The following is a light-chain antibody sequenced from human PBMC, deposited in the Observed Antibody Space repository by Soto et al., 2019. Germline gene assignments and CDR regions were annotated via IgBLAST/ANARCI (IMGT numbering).Light chain of an antibody. CDR1: SSDIGGYKY. Sequence: QSALTQPASVSGSPGQSITISCTGTSSDIGGYKYVSWYQQHPGKAPKLMIYDVSNRPSGVSNRFSGSKSGNTASLTISGLQTDDGADYYCIPYTSPPTLVLFGGGTKLPAL. V-gene: IGLV2-14*01. CDR3: IPYTSPPTLVL. J-gene: IGLJ2*01. CDR2: DVS.